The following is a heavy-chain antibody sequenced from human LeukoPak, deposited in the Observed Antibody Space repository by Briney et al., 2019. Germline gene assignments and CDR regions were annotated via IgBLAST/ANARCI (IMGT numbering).Heavy chain of an antibody. CDR3: ARDKWPEGLVDYYYYMDV. D-gene: IGHD2-15*01. CDR1: GYTFTSYY. J-gene: IGHJ6*03. CDR2: INPSGGST. Sequence: ASVKVSCKASGYTFTSYYMHWVRQAPGQGLEWMGIINPSGGSTSYAQKFQGRVTMTRDMSTSTVYMELSSLRSEDTAVYYCARDKWPEGLVDYYYYMDVWGKGATVTVSS. V-gene: IGHV1-46*01.